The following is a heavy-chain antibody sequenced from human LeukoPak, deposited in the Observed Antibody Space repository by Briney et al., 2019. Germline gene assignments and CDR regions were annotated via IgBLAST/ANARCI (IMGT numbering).Heavy chain of an antibody. D-gene: IGHD1-1*01. CDR1: GGSIISYY. V-gene: IGHV3-7*01. J-gene: IGHJ4*02. CDR2: IKQDGSEK. Sequence: PSETLSLTCTVSGGSIISYYWSWIRQPPRQGLEWVANIKQDGSEKYYVDSVKGRFSISRDNAKNSLYLQMNSPRAEDTAVYYCARWRSTTKPRCFDYWGQGTLVTVSS. CDR3: ARWRSTTKPRCFDY.